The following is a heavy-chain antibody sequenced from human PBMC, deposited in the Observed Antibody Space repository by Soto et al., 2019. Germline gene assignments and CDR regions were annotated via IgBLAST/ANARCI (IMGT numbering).Heavy chain of an antibody. V-gene: IGHV3-30-3*01. CDR1: GFTFSSYA. J-gene: IGHJ4*02. CDR3: ARDMRSSSSTSL. D-gene: IGHD6-6*01. Sequence: GGSLRLSCAASGFTFSSYAMHWVRQAPGKGLEWVAVISYDGSNKYYADSVKGRFTISRDNSKNTLYLQMNSLRAEDTAVYYCARDMRSSSSTSLWGQGTLVTVSS. CDR2: ISYDGSNK.